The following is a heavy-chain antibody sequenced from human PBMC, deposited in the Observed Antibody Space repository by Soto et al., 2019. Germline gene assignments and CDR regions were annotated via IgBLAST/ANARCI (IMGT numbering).Heavy chain of an antibody. J-gene: IGHJ4*02. V-gene: IGHV3-33*01. D-gene: IGHD6-19*01. Sequence: PGGSLRLSCAASGFTFSSYGMHWVRQAPGKGLEWVAVIWYDGSNKYYADSVKGRFTISRDNSKNTLYLQMNSLRAEDTAVYYCARDHGSGWAHYFDYWGQGTLVTVSS. CDR1: GFTFSSYG. CDR2: IWYDGSNK. CDR3: ARDHGSGWAHYFDY.